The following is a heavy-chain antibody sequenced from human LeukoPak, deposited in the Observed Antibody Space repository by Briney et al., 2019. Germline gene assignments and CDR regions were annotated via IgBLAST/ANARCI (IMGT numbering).Heavy chain of an antibody. CDR3: ARDAATNYGLDY. Sequence: PSETLSLTCTVSGGSISSGSYYWSWIRQPAGKGLEWIGRIYTSGSTNYNPSLKSRVTISVDTSKNQFSLNLSSVTAADTAVYYCARDAATNYGLDYWGQGTLVTVSS. CDR2: IYTSGST. V-gene: IGHV4-61*02. D-gene: IGHD4-17*01. CDR1: GGSISSGSYY. J-gene: IGHJ4*02.